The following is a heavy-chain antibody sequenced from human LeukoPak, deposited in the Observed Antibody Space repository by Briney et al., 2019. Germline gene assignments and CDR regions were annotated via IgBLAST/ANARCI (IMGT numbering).Heavy chain of an antibody. D-gene: IGHD1-1*01. CDR2: IRSSSSTI. CDR1: GFTFSSYS. CDR3: ARDPLEDG. Sequence: GGSLRLSCAASGFTFSSYSMNWVRQAPGKGLEWVSYIRSSSSTIYYADSVKGRFTISRDNAKNSLYLQMNSLRAEDTAVYYCARDPLEDGWGQGTLVTVSS. J-gene: IGHJ4*02. V-gene: IGHV3-48*01.